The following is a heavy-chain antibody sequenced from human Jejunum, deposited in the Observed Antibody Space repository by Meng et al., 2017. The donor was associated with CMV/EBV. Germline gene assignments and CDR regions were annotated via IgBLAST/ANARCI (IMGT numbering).Heavy chain of an antibody. CDR3: AREGTNSYYFDY. Sequence: DAMSRGDDDWRWIRQPPGKGLEWIGYIYESGSTSYNPDLESRVTISVDTSKNQFSLKVMSVTAADTAVYYCAREGTNSYYFDYWGQGTLVTVSS. J-gene: IGHJ4*02. CDR1: DAMSRGDDD. D-gene: IGHD1-14*01. V-gene: IGHV4-30-4*01. CDR2: IYESGST.